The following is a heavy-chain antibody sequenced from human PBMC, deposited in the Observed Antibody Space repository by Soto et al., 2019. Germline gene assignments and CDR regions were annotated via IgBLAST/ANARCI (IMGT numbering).Heavy chain of an antibody. Sequence: PGGTLRLSCSASGFTFSTYAMHWVRQAPGKGLEYVSAISNNGGSTYYADSVKGRFTISRDNSKNTLYLQMSSLRTADTAIYYGVKGGITMVRGVLFAYWGQGTPVAVSS. CDR1: GFTFSTYA. V-gene: IGHV3-64D*06. CDR2: ISNNGGST. J-gene: IGHJ4*02. D-gene: IGHD3-10*01. CDR3: VKGGITMVRGVLFAY.